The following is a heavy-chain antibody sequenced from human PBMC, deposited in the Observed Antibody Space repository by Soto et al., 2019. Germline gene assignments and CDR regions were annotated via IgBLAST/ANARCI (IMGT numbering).Heavy chain of an antibody. CDR3: ATGNGYSYWTGGMWDH. D-gene: IGHD3-22*01. V-gene: IGHV4-4*02. CDR2: IHHSGST. J-gene: IGHJ4*02. CDR1: GGSLSTTNW. Sequence: SETLSLTCVVSGGSLSTTNWWTWVRQPPGKGLEWIAEIHHSGSTNYSPSPKSRVVISIDKSKNQFSLKLNSVTAADTAKYYCATGNGYSYWTGGMWDHWGQGALVTVCS.